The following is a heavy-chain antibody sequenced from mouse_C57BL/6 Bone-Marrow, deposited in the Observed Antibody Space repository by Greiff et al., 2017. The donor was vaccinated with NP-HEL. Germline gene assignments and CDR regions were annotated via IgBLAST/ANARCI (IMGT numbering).Heavy chain of an antibody. Sequence: EVQLVESGGDLVKPGGSLKLSCAASGFTFSSYGMSWVRQTPDKRLEWVATISSGGSYTYYPDSVKGRFTISRDNAKNTLYLQMSSLKSEDTAMYYCARQPYPTDYWGQGTTLTVSS. CDR2: ISSGGSYT. CDR1: GFTFSSYG. V-gene: IGHV5-6*01. J-gene: IGHJ2*01. CDR3: ARQPYPTDY. D-gene: IGHD2-10*01.